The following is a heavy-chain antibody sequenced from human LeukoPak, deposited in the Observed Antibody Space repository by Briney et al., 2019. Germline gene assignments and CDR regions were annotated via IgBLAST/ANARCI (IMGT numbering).Heavy chain of an antibody. CDR1: GFTVSSNY. CDR2: IYSCGST. D-gene: IGHD2-2*01. V-gene: IGHV3-66*03. Sequence: GGSLRLSCAASGFTVSSNYMSWVRQAPGKGLEWVSVIYSCGSTYYADSVKGRFTISRDNAKNSLYLQMNSLRAEDTAVYYCARVGYCSSTSCYDAFAFDIWGQGTMVTVSS. CDR3: ARVGYCSSTSCYDAFAFDI. J-gene: IGHJ3*02.